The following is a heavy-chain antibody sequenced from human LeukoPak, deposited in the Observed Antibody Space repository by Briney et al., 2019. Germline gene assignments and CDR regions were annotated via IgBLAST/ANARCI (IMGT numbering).Heavy chain of an antibody. CDR2: INIDGSST. CDR1: GFTFSSYW. J-gene: IGHJ4*02. D-gene: IGHD3-22*01. CDR3: ASDNYYDSSGYYF. V-gene: IGHV3-74*01. Sequence: GGSLRLSCAASGFTFSSYWMHWVRQAPGKGLVWVSRINIDGSSTSYADSVKGRFTISRDNAKNTLYLQMNSLRAEDTAVYYCASDNYYDSSGYYFWGQGTLVTVSS.